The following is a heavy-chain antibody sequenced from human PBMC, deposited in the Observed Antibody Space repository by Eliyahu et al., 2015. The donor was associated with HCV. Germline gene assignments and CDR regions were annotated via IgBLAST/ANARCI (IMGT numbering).Heavy chain of an antibody. CDR2: ISYDGRNR. CDR1: GFTFSTYA. Sequence: QVQLVESGGGVVQPGGSLRLSCTASGFTFSTYATHWVRQAPGKGLEWVAVISYDGRNRDYADSVKGRFTISRDNSKNTLFLQMNSLRAEDTAVYYCTRGIRSETQDDFWSDYYMDVWGKGTTVSVSS. J-gene: IGHJ6*03. V-gene: IGHV3-30*04. CDR3: TRGIRSETQDDFWSDYYMDV. D-gene: IGHD3-3*01.